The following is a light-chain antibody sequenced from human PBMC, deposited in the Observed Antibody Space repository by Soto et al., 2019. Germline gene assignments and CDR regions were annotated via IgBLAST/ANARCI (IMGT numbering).Light chain of an antibody. Sequence: EIVMTQSPATLSVSPGERATLSCRASQYVNSNLAWYQQKPGQAPRLLIYSASTRATGIPARFSGSGSGTEFTLTISSLQSEDFAVYYCQQYNNWPLTFGQGTKLEIK. V-gene: IGKV3-15*01. J-gene: IGKJ2*01. CDR3: QQYNNWPLT. CDR2: SAS. CDR1: QYVNSN.